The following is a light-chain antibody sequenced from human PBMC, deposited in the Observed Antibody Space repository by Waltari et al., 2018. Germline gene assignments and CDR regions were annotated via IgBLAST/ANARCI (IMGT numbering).Light chain of an antibody. J-gene: IGKJ3*01. CDR3: QQLNSYPRFT. CDR2: AAS. CDR1: QGISSY. Sequence: DIQSTQSPSFLSASVEHRVTITCRASQGISSYLAWYQQKPGKAPKLLIYAASTLQSGVPSRFSGSGSGTEFTLTISSLQPEDFATYYCQQLNSYPRFTFGPGTKVDIK. V-gene: IGKV1-9*01.